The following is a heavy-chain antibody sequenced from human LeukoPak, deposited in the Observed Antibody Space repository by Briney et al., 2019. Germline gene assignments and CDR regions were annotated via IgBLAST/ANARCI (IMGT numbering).Heavy chain of an antibody. CDR1: GGSIIGDY. J-gene: IGHJ4*02. CDR3: ARGITGSTGFDY. Sequence: PSETLSLTCTVSGGSIIGDYWSWIRQPAGKALEWIGRIYTSGTTTYNPSLKSRVTMSVDTSNNQFSLKLSSVTAADTAVYYCARGITGSTGFDYWGQGTLVTVSS. CDR2: IYTSGTT. D-gene: IGHD1-7*01. V-gene: IGHV4-4*07.